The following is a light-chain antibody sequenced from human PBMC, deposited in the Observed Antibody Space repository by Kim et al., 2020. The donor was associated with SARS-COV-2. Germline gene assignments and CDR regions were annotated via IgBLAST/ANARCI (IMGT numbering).Light chain of an antibody. Sequence: QSVLTQPPSASGSPGQSVTISCTGTSSDVGGYNYVSWYQHHPGKAPKLMIYDVSKRPSGVPDRFSGSKSGNTASLTVSVLQAEDEADYYFSSYAGSNNVFGTGTKVTVL. CDR1: SSDVGGYNY. CDR3: SSYAGSNNV. CDR2: DVS. V-gene: IGLV2-8*01. J-gene: IGLJ1*01.